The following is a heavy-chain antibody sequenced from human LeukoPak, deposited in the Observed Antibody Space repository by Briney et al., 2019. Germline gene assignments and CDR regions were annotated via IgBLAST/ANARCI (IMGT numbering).Heavy chain of an antibody. CDR1: GFTFSSYS. CDR3: AKDERNWNYNLASQTYD. J-gene: IGHJ4*02. D-gene: IGHD1-7*01. Sequence: GGSLRLSCAASGFTFSSYSMNWVRQAPGKGLEWVSYISSSTSTIYYADSLKGRFTISRDNAKNSLYLQMSSLRAEDTAVYYCAKDERNWNYNLASQTYDWGQGTLVTVSS. CDR2: ISSSTSTI. V-gene: IGHV3-48*04.